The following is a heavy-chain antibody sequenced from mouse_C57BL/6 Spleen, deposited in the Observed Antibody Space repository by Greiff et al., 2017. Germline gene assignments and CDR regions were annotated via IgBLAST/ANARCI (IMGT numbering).Heavy chain of an antibody. V-gene: IGHV1-69*01. CDR2: IDPSDSYT. CDR1: GYTFTSYW. CDR3: ARSDSNYVGDYAMDY. D-gene: IGHD2-5*01. Sequence: VQLQQSGAELVMPGASVKLSCKASGYTFTSYWMHWVKQRPGQGLEWIGEIDPSDSYTNYNQKFKGKSTLTVDKSSSTAYMQLSSLTSEDSAVYYCARSDSNYVGDYAMDYWGQGTSVTVSS. J-gene: IGHJ4*01.